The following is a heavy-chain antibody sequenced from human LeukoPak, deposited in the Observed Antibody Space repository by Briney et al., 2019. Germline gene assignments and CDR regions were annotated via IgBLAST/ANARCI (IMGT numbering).Heavy chain of an antibody. V-gene: IGHV3-23*01. D-gene: IGHD2-2*01. CDR3: VPAAQFYGMDV. CDR2: ISGSGGST. Sequence: AGSLTLSCAASGFTFSSYAMSWVRQPPRQGLGWVSAISGSGGSTYYADSVKGRFTISRDNSKNTLYLQMNSLRAEDTAVYYVVPAAQFYGMDVWGQGTTVTVSS. CDR1: GFTFSSYA. J-gene: IGHJ6*02.